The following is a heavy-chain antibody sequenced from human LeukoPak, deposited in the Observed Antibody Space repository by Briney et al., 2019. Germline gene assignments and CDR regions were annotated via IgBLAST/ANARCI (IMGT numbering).Heavy chain of an antibody. D-gene: IGHD6-19*01. V-gene: IGHV1-2*02. CDR2: TNPNRGGT. CDR3: ARDSQWQNFDL. J-gene: IGHJ2*01. CDR1: GYTYIGYY. Sequence: GASVKDSCKATGYTYIGYYMHWVRQAPGQGLEWMGWTNPNRGGTNYAQKLQGSGTMTRDTSISTAYMELSRLRSDDTAVYYCARDSQWQNFDLWGRGTLVTVSS.